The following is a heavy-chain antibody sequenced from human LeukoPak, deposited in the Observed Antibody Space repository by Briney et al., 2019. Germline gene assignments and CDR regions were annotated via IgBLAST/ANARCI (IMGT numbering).Heavy chain of an antibody. CDR3: AKGIAAMTSLTGLEC. J-gene: IGHJ4*02. CDR2: TSFDGSTK. CDR1: GFRFSIYG. V-gene: IGHV3-30*18. D-gene: IGHD3-3*01. Sequence: GGSLRLSCEGSGFRFSIYGMRWVRQAPGKGLEWVAVTSFDGSTKYYADSVKGRFTISRDNSKSTLYLQMNNLRAEDTAVYFCAKGIAAMTSLTGLECWGQGTLLTVSS.